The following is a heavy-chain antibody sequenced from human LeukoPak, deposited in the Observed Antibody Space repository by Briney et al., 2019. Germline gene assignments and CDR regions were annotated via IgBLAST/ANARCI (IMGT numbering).Heavy chain of an antibody. Sequence: GGSLRLSCAASGFTFDDYGMSWVRQAPGKGLEWVSGINWNGGSTGYADSVKGRFTISRDNAKNSLYLQMNSLRAEDTAVYYCARVGPNDYGDYYVDYWGQGTLVTVSS. V-gene: IGHV3-20*04. J-gene: IGHJ4*02. CDR3: ARVGPNDYGDYYVDY. CDR1: GFTFDDYG. D-gene: IGHD4-17*01. CDR2: INWNGGST.